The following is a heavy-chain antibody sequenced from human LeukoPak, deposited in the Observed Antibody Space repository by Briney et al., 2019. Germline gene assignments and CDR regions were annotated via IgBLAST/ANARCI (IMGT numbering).Heavy chain of an antibody. Sequence: SETLSLTCTVSGGSISPLYWGWIRQAPGKGLEFIGYIYNSGTTNFNPSLKSRVTLSVDTSKSQISLKLTSVTAADTAVYYCARGGVAAKYYFDLCGQGTLVTVPS. CDR2: IYNSGTT. V-gene: IGHV4-59*11. D-gene: IGHD3-10*01. CDR1: GGSISPLY. CDR3: ARGGVAAKYYFDL. J-gene: IGHJ4*02.